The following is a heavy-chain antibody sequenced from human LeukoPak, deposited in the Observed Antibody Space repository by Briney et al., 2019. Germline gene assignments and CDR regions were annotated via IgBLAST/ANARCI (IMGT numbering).Heavy chain of an antibody. CDR2: IYYSGST. Sequence: SETLSLTCTVSGGSLSSYYWSWIRQPPGKGLEWIGYIYYSGSTNYNPSLKSRVTISVGTSKNQFSLKLSSVIAADTAVYYCARTTEGYCSSASCFGFSYSYYMDVWGKGTTVTISS. V-gene: IGHV4-59*01. D-gene: IGHD2-2*01. CDR3: ARTTEGYCSSASCFGFSYSYYMDV. CDR1: GGSLSSYY. J-gene: IGHJ6*03.